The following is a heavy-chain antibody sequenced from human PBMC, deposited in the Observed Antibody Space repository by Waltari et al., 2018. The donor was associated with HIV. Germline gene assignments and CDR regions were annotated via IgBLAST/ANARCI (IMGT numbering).Heavy chain of an antibody. J-gene: IGHJ4*02. V-gene: IGHV3-23*01. CDR2: IFGDGGST. D-gene: IGHD1-1*01. CDR3: AKGRLSQLKTDS. CDR1: VFTFSSYA. Sequence: EVQLLESGGGLLQPGGSMRLPCAGSVFTFSSYAMTWVRQAPGQGLDWVSAIFGDGGSTFYADSVKGRFTISRDNSKNTLYLQMNSLRAEDTAVYYCAKGRLSQLKTDSGGEGSVVNVSS.